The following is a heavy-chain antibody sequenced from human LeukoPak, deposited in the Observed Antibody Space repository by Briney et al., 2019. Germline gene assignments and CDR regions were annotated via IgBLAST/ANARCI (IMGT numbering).Heavy chain of an antibody. CDR1: GFSFSTYS. CDR2: ISRTSSYI. Sequence: GGSLRLSCAAAGFSFSTYSMNWVRQTPGKGLEWVSSISRTSSYIYYADSVKGRFTLSRDNGKNSLYLQMNSLRAEDTAVYYCARGGMGANSQEYFYYGMDVWGQGTRSPSP. V-gene: IGHV3-21*01. CDR3: ARGGMGANSQEYFYYGMDV. D-gene: IGHD2-8*01. J-gene: IGHJ6*02.